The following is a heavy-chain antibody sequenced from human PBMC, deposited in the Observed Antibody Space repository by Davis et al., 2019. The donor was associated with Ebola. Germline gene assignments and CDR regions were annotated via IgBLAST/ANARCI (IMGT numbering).Heavy chain of an antibody. Sequence: SETLSLTCTVSGGSISSYYWSWIRQPPGKGLEWIGYIYYSGSTNYNPSLKSRVTISVDTSKNQFSLKLSSVTAADTAVYYCARVGTTVTTVWFDLWGQGTLVTVSS. J-gene: IGHJ5*02. CDR2: IYYSGST. D-gene: IGHD4-17*01. CDR3: ARVGTTVTTVWFDL. CDR1: GGSISSYY. V-gene: IGHV4-59*12.